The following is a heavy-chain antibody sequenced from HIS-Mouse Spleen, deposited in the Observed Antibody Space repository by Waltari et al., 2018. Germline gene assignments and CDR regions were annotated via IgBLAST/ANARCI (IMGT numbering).Heavy chain of an antibody. V-gene: IGHV1-2*02. CDR1: GYTFTGYY. CDR3: ARGYLAAGNFDY. Sequence: QVQLVQSGAEVKTPGASVKVSCKASGYTFTGYYMHWVRQAPGQVLEWRGWINPNSGDTSISTAYMELSRLRSDDTAVYYCARGYLAAGNFDYWGQGTLVTVSS. D-gene: IGHD6-13*01. CDR2: INPNSG. J-gene: IGHJ4*02.